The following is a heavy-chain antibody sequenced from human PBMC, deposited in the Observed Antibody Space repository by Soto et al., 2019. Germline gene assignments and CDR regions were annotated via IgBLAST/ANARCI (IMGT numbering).Heavy chain of an antibody. CDR2: VKDGGHT. Sequence: QVQLQQWGAGLLKPSETLSLNCAVTGGSLSGYYWSWIRQPPGKGLEWIGEVKDGGHTNYSPSLRGRVTVSSVTSNYQFSLRLNSVTAADTGVYYCARGQEGVVATHWDQGSLVTVSS. D-gene: IGHD5-12*01. CDR3: ARGQEGVVATH. J-gene: IGHJ4*02. V-gene: IGHV4-34*01. CDR1: GGSLSGYY.